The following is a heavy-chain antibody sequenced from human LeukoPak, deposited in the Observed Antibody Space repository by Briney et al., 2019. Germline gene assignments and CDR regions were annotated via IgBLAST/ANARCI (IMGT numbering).Heavy chain of an antibody. CDR1: GGTFSSYA. V-gene: IGHV1-69*05. CDR3: ARGMAYHSSSWYVYYIDY. Sequence: ASVKVSCKASGGTFSSYAISWVRQAPGQGLEWMGRIIPIFGTANYAQKFQGRVTITTDESTSTAYMELSSLRSEDTAVYYCARGMAYHSSSWYVYYIDYWGQGTLVTVSS. CDR2: IIPIFGTA. D-gene: IGHD6-13*01. J-gene: IGHJ4*02.